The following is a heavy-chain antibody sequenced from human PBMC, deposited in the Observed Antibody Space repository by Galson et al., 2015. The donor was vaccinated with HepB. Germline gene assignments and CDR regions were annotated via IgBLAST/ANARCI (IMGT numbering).Heavy chain of an antibody. CDR1: GGSLSNYQ. V-gene: IGHV4-34*01. CDR2: INDSGST. Sequence: ETLSLTCAVYGGSLSNYQWNWIRQPPGKGLEWIGEINDSGSTNYKPSLKSRVTILIDKSKKQVSLRLSSITAPDTAVYYCAGGGAFCTGISCHPLDSWGQGTLVTV. CDR3: AGGGAFCTGISCHPLDS. D-gene: IGHD2-8*02. J-gene: IGHJ4*02.